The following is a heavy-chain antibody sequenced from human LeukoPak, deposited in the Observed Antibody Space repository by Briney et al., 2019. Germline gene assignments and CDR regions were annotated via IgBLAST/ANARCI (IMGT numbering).Heavy chain of an antibody. CDR2: IHSSEGT. D-gene: IGHD4-17*01. Sequence: SETLSLTCTVSGGSLNGYYWGWIRQPPGKGLECIGYIHSSEGTAHNDSLKSRLTISLDTSKNQFSLTLSSVTAADTALYYCARHVYGEGMVVWGKGTTVTVSS. CDR3: ARHVYGEGMVV. J-gene: IGHJ6*04. V-gene: IGHV4-59*08. CDR1: GGSLNGYY.